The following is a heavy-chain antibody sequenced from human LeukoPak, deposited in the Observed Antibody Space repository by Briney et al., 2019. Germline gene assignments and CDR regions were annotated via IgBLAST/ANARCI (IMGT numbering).Heavy chain of an antibody. Sequence: GGSLRLSCAASGFTFRSYAMSWVRQTPGKGLEWVSAISGSGGSTHYADSVKGRFTISRDNSKNTLYLQMNSLRAEDTAVYYCAKDKLQQLVRYYFDYWGQGTLVTVSS. CDR2: ISGSGGST. D-gene: IGHD6-13*01. J-gene: IGHJ4*02. CDR1: GFTFRSYA. V-gene: IGHV3-23*01. CDR3: AKDKLQQLVRYYFDY.